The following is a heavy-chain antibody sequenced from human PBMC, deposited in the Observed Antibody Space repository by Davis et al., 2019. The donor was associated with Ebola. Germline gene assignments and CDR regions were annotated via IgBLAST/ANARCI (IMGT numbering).Heavy chain of an antibody. CDR2: INPNSGGT. CDR3: AREILEDHYMDV. D-gene: IGHD2-15*01. V-gene: IGHV1-2*02. J-gene: IGHJ6*03. CDR1: GYTFTGYY. Sequence: ASVKVSCKASGYTFTGYYMHWVRQAPGQGLEWMGWINPNSGGTNYAQKFQGRVTMTRDTSISTAYMELSRLRSDDTAVYYCAREILEDHYMDVWGKGTTVTVSS.